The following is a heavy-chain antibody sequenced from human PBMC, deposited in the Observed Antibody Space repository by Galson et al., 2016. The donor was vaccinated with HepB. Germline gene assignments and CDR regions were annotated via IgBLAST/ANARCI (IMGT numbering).Heavy chain of an antibody. V-gene: IGHV3-21*01. Sequence: SLRLSCAASGFSFRSYIMNWVRQAPGKGLQWVSSISSDRSDIYYPDSVKGRFIISRDNAKNSLYLQLNNLTAEDTAGYHCAAGSHRYWFDPWGQGTLVTVSS. CDR3: AAGSHRYWFDP. CDR2: ISSDRSDI. CDR1: GFSFRSYI. J-gene: IGHJ5*02. D-gene: IGHD6-13*01.